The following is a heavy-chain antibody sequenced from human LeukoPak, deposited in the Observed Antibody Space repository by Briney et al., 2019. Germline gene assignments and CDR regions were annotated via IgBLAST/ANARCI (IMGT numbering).Heavy chain of an antibody. Sequence: SVKVSCKASGGTFSSYAISWVRQASGQGLEWMGGIIPIFGTANYAQKFQGRVTITTDESTSTAYMELSSLRSEDTAVYYCARTVNSGSYYYYMDVWGKGTTVTVSS. J-gene: IGHJ6*03. D-gene: IGHD3-22*01. CDR2: IIPIFGTA. CDR3: ARTVNSGSYYYYMDV. V-gene: IGHV1-69*05. CDR1: GGTFSSYA.